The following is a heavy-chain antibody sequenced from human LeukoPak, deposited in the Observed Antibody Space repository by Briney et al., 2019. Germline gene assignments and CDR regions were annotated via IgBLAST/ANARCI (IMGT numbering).Heavy chain of an antibody. V-gene: IGHV1-46*01. Sequence: GASVKVSCKASGYTFTSYYMHWVRQAPGQGLEWMGIINPSGGSTSYAQKFQGRVTMTRDMSTSTVYMELSSLRSEDTAVYYCARDAYYYDSSGYSPFDYWGQGTLVTVSS. CDR2: INPSGGST. CDR3: ARDAYYYDSSGYSPFDY. J-gene: IGHJ4*02. D-gene: IGHD3-22*01. CDR1: GYTFTSYY.